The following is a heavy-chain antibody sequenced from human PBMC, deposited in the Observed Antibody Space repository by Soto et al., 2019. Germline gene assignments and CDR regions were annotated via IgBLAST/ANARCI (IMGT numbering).Heavy chain of an antibody. V-gene: IGHV4-30-4*01. CDR2: IYYSGST. CDR1: GGSISSGDYY. CDR3: ARDLANYDSSGYSHYFDY. Sequence: SETLSLTCTVSGGSISSGDYYWSWIRQPPGKGLEWIGYIYYSGSTYYNPSLKSRVTISVDTSKNQFSLKLSSVTAADTAVYYCARDLANYDSSGYSHYFDYWGQGTLVTVSS. J-gene: IGHJ4*02. D-gene: IGHD3-22*01.